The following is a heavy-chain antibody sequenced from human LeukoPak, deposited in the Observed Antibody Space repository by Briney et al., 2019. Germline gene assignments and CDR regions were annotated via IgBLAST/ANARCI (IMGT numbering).Heavy chain of an antibody. Sequence: GASVNVSCKASGGTFSSYAISWVRQAPGQGLEWMGGIIPIFGTANYAQKFQGRVTITADESTSTAYMELSSLRSEDTAVYYCARGKYCHYVDYYGMDAWGQGTTVTVSS. J-gene: IGHJ6*02. CDR3: ARGKYCHYVDYYGMDA. CDR2: IIPIFGTA. V-gene: IGHV1-69*13. CDR1: GGTFSSYA. D-gene: IGHD4-11*01.